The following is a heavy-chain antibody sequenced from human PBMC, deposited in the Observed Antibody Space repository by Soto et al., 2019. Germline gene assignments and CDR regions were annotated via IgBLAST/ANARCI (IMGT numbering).Heavy chain of an antibody. V-gene: IGHV4-38-2*01. CDR1: GYSIASGYY. J-gene: IGHJ6*02. CDR2: IYHAGSV. CDR3: ARTFDYYGMDV. Sequence: PLETLSLTCAVSGYSIASGYYWAWIRQSPGKGLEWIGSIYHAGSVYYNPSLNGRVALSMDTSKNHFSLKLTSVTAADTAVYYCARTFDYYGMDVWGQGTTVTVSS.